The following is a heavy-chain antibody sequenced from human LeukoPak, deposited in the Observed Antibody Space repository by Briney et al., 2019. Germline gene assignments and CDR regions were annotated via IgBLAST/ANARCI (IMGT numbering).Heavy chain of an antibody. D-gene: IGHD3-22*01. CDR3: ATGNYYDSRGYYTFGH. V-gene: IGHV3-74*01. J-gene: IGHJ1*01. Sequence: GGPLRLSCAASGFTFSRYWKHCLRQATAEELLWVSRINGDGSTTSYADSVKGGFTISRDNAKNTLYLQMNSLRAADTAVYNCATGNYYDSRGYYTFGHWGQGTLVTVSS. CDR2: INGDGSTT. CDR1: GFTFSRYW.